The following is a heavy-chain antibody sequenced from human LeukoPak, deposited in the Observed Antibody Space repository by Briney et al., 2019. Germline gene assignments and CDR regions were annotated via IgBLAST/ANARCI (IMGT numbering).Heavy chain of an antibody. CDR2: IYYSGSP. Sequence: SETLSLTCTVSGGSVSSGSYYWGWIRQPPGMGLEWIGSIYYSGSPYYNPSLKSRVTISVDTSKNQFSLKLTSVTATDTAVYYCASRIAVAGGHIDYWGHGTLVTVSS. J-gene: IGHJ4*01. CDR3: ASRIAVAGGHIDY. V-gene: IGHV4-39*07. CDR1: GGSVSSGSYY. D-gene: IGHD6-19*01.